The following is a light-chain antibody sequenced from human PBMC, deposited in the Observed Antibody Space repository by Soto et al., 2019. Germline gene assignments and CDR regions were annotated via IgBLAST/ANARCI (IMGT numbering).Light chain of an antibody. CDR3: SSYSNTGTLV. CDR2: DVT. V-gene: IGLV2-14*03. J-gene: IGLJ2*01. CDR1: SSDVGAYHY. Sequence: QSVLTQPASVSGSPGQSITISCTGTSSDVGAYHYVSWYQRHPGKAPKLMIYDVTNRPSGVSNRFSGSKSGNTASLTISGLQAEDEADYYCSSYSNTGTLVFGGGTKVTVL.